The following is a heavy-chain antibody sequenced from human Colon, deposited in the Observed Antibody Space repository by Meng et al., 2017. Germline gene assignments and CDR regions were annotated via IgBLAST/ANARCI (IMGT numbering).Heavy chain of an antibody. J-gene: IGHJ6*02. V-gene: IGHV4-34*01. Sequence: SETLSLTFAVYGGSFSGYYWSWIRQPPGKGLEWIGEINHSVSTNYNLSLKSRVTISVDTSKNQFSLKLSSVTAAETAVYYCARGIIMGSARTYYYGMDAWGQGTTVTVSS. D-gene: IGHD2-15*01. CDR2: INHSVST. CDR1: GGSFSGYY. CDR3: ARGIIMGSARTYYYGMDA.